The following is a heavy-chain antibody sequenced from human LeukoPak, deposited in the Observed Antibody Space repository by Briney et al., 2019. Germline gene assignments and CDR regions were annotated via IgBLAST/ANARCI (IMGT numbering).Heavy chain of an antibody. CDR1: GGSISSGDYY. CDR2: IYYSGST. V-gene: IGHV4-30-4*08. D-gene: IGHD3-3*01. J-gene: IGHJ5*02. CDR3: ALSENLERQNWFDP. Sequence: SQTLSLTCTVSGGSISSGDYYWSGIRQPPGKGLEWIGYIYYSGSTYYNPSLKSRVTISVDTSKNQFSLKLSSVTAADTAVYYCALSENLERQNWFDPWGQGTLVTVSS.